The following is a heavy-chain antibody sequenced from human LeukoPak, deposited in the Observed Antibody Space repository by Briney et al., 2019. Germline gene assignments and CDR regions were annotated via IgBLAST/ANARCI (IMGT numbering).Heavy chain of an antibody. D-gene: IGHD3-9*01. Sequence: KSSETLSLTCAVYGGSFSGYYWSWIRQPPGKGLEWIGEINHSGSTNYNPSLKSRVTISVATSKNQFSLKLSSVTAADTAAYYCARRLRYFDWVHFDYWGQGTLVTVSS. J-gene: IGHJ4*02. CDR2: INHSGST. CDR1: GGSFSGYY. V-gene: IGHV4-34*01. CDR3: ARRLRYFDWVHFDY.